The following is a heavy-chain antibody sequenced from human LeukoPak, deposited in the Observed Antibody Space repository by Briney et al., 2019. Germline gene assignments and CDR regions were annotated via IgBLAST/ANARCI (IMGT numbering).Heavy chain of an antibody. CDR2: IKSKTDGGTT. V-gene: IGHV3-15*01. CDR3: TTEGVLTGDGEMDY. J-gene: IGHJ4*02. Sequence: GGSLRLSCAGSGFTFSNAWMSWVRQAPGKGLEWVGRIKSKTDGGTTDYAAPVKGRFTISRDDSKNTLYLQMSSLKTEDTAVYYCTTEGVLTGDGEMDYWGQGTLVTVSS. D-gene: IGHD7-27*01. CDR1: GFTFSNAW.